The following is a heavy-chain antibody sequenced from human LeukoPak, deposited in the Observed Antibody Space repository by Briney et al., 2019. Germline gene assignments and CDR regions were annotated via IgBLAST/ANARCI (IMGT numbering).Heavy chain of an antibody. D-gene: IGHD2-15*01. CDR2: ISSSSNYI. V-gene: IGHV3-21*01. CDR1: GFTFSIYT. Sequence: GGSLRLSCAASGFTFSIYTMNWVRQAPGKGLEWVSSISSSSNYIYYADSVKGRFTISRDNAKNSLYLQMNSLRAEDTAVYYCAREAVCSGGSCYRGPFDIWGQGTMVTVSS. J-gene: IGHJ3*02. CDR3: AREAVCSGGSCYRGPFDI.